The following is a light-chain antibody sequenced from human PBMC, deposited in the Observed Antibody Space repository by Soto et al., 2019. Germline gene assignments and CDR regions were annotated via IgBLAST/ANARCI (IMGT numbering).Light chain of an antibody. J-gene: IGKJ1*01. V-gene: IGKV3-20*01. CDR2: RAS. CDR3: QQCSTFPRT. Sequence: EIVLTQSPAALSVSPGERATLACRASQSVSSNLAWYQQKPGQAPRVLIYRASIRATGISDRFSGSGSGTDFTLTISRLEPEDFAVYYCQQCSTFPRTFGQGTKVDIK. CDR1: QSVSSN.